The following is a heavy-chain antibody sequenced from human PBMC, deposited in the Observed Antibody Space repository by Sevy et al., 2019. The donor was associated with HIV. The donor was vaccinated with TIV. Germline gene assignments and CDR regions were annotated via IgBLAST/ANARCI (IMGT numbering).Heavy chain of an antibody. CDR1: GYTLIQIS. D-gene: IGHD3-22*01. V-gene: IGHV1-24*01. CDR2: FDPEDGET. J-gene: IGHJ4*02. Sequence: ASVKVSCKVSGYTLIQISIHWVRQAPGRGLEWMGSFDPEDGETIYAQKFQGRLTMTEDTSTDTAYMEISSLKSEDTPVNYCAATKDYYESSGDPFDYWGQGTLVTVSS. CDR3: AATKDYYESSGDPFDY.